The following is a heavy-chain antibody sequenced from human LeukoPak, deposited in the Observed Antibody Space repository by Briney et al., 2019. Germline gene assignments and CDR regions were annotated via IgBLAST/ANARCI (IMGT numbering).Heavy chain of an antibody. CDR1: GFTFSSYS. V-gene: IGHV3-21*01. Sequence: GGSLRLSCAASGFTFSSYSMNWVRQAPGKGLEWVPSISSSSSYIYYADSVKGRFTISRDNAKNSLYLQMNSLRAEDTAVYYCARGEYYYDSSGYYWTWGQGTLVTVSS. J-gene: IGHJ5*02. CDR3: ARGEYYYDSSGYYWT. CDR2: ISSSSSYI. D-gene: IGHD3-22*01.